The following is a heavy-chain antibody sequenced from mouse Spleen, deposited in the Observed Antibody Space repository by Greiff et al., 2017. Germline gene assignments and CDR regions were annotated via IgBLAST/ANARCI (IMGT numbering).Heavy chain of an antibody. J-gene: IGHJ4*01. V-gene: IGHV1-18*01. CDR3: ARRAYGNLYAMDY. D-gene: IGHD2-1*01. CDR2: INPNNGGT. Sequence: EVQLQESGPELVKPGASVKIPCKASGYTFTDYNMDWVKQSHGKSLEWIGDINPNNGGTIYNQKFKGKATLTVDKSSSTAYMELRSLTSEDTAVYYCARRAYGNLYAMDYWGQGTSVTVSS. CDR1: GYTFTDYN.